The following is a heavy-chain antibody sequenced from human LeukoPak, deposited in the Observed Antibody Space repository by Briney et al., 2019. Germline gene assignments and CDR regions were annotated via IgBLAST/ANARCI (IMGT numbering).Heavy chain of an antibody. CDR3: ASVGSDYDYVWGSQTGY. J-gene: IGHJ4*02. CDR1: GFTFSGYS. V-gene: IGHV3-48*04. CDR2: ISSGSSAI. Sequence: PGGSLRLSCAASGFTFSGYSMNWVRQAPGKGLEWVSYISSGSSAIYYADSVKGRFTISRDNAKNSLYLQMNSLRAEDTAVYYCASVGSDYDYVWGSQTGYWGQGTLVTVSS. D-gene: IGHD3-16*01.